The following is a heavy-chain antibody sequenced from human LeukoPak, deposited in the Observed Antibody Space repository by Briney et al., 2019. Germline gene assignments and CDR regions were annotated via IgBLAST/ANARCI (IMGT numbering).Heavy chain of an antibody. J-gene: IGHJ4*02. CDR2: AYNHNT. Sequence: AYNHNTNYAQKLQGRVTMTTDTSTSTDYMELRSLRSDDTAVYYCARDSFPLISAGYFDYWGQGTLVTVSS. D-gene: IGHD6-13*01. V-gene: IGHV1-18*01. CDR3: ARDSFPLISAGYFDY.